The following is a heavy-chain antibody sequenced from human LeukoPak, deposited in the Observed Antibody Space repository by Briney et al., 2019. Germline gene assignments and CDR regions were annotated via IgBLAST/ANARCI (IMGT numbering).Heavy chain of an antibody. CDR3: ARDSGGGGFGELLPTDY. Sequence: GGSLRLSCAASGFTFSSYSMNWVRQAPGKGLEWVSSISTSSSYIHYADSVKGRFTISRDNSKNTLYLQMNSLRAEDTAVYYCARDSGGGGFGELLPTDYWGQGTLVTVSS. J-gene: IGHJ4*02. V-gene: IGHV3-21*01. CDR1: GFTFSSYS. CDR2: ISTSSSYI. D-gene: IGHD3-10*01.